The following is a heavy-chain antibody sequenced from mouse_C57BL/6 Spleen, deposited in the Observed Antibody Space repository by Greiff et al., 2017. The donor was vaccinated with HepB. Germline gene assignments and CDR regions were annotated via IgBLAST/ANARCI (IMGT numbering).Heavy chain of an antibody. CDR2: LNPGSGGT. Sequence: VQLQESGAELVRPGTSVKVSCKASGYAFTNYLIEWVKQRPGQGLEWIGVLNPGSGGTNYNEKFKGKATLTADKSSSTAYMPLSSLTSEDSAVYFCARPGSSLFAYWGQGTLVTVSA. D-gene: IGHD1-3*01. CDR3: ARPGSSLFAY. CDR1: GYAFTNYL. J-gene: IGHJ3*01. V-gene: IGHV1-54*01.